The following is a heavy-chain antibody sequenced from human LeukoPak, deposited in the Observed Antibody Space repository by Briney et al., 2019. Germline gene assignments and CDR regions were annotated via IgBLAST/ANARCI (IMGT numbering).Heavy chain of an antibody. CDR2: ISSNGGST. D-gene: IGHD3-10*01. Sequence: PGRSLRLSCAAPGFTFSSYAMHWVRQAPGKGLEYFSSISSNGGSTYYANSVKGRFTISRDNSKNTLYLQMGSLRAEDMAVYYCARDSITMVRGVKVYWGQGTLVTVSS. CDR3: ARDSITMVRGVKVY. J-gene: IGHJ4*02. V-gene: IGHV3-64*01. CDR1: GFTFSSYA.